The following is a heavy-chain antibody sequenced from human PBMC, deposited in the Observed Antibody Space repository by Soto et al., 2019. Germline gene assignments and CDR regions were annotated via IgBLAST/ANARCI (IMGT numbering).Heavy chain of an antibody. D-gene: IGHD3-16*01. CDR2: ISSSSSTI. V-gene: IGHV3-48*02. CDR3: ARDRPEGEGY. J-gene: IGHJ4*02. Sequence: GESLKISCAASGFTFSSYSMNWVRQAPGKGLEWVSYISSSSSTIYYADSVKGRFTISRDNAKNSLYLQMNSLRDEDTAVYYCARDRPEGEGYWGQGTLVTVSS. CDR1: GFTFSSYS.